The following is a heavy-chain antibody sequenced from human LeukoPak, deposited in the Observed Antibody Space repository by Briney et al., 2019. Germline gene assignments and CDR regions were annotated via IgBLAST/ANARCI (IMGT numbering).Heavy chain of an antibody. CDR3: ARDTMVRGVIIPHFDY. Sequence: ASVKVSCKASGYTFTSYGISWVRQAPGPGLEWMGWISAYNGNTNYAQKLQGRVTMTTDTSTSTAYMELRSLRSDDTAVYYCARDTMVRGVIIPHFDYWGQGTLVTVSS. J-gene: IGHJ4*02. V-gene: IGHV1-18*01. CDR2: ISAYNGNT. CDR1: GYTFTSYG. D-gene: IGHD3-10*01.